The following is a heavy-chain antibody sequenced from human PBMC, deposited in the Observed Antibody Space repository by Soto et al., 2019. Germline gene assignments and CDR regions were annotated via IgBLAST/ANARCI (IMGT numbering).Heavy chain of an antibody. Sequence: QVQLVESGGGVVQPGRSLRLSCAASGFTFSSYAMHWVRQAPGKGLEWVAVISYDGSNKYYADSVKGRFTISRDNSKNTLCRQMNSLRAEDRAVYYCARVAVEMATVHVFDYWGQGTLVTVSS. CDR3: ARVAVEMATVHVFDY. D-gene: IGHD4-4*01. CDR2: ISYDGSNK. J-gene: IGHJ4*02. CDR1: GFTFSSYA. V-gene: IGHV3-30-3*01.